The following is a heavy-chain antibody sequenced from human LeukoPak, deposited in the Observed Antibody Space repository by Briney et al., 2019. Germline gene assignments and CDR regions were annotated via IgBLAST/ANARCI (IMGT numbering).Heavy chain of an antibody. CDR1: GYSFTSYW. CDR2: IDPSDSYT. CDR3: ARGRVVPAAMAWFDP. V-gene: IGHV5-10-1*01. Sequence: GESLKISCKGSGYSFTSYWISWVRQMPRKGLEWMGRIDPSDSYTNYSPSFQGHVTISADKSISTAYLQWSSLKASDTAMYYCARGRVVPAAMAWFDPWGQGTLVTVSS. D-gene: IGHD2-2*01. J-gene: IGHJ5*02.